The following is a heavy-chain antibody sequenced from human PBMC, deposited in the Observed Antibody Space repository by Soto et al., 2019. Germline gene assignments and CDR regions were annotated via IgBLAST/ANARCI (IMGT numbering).Heavy chain of an antibody. CDR3: GRLNYGNTVDS. D-gene: IGHD3-10*01. CDR1: GGSIGTFY. J-gene: IGHJ4*02. CDR2: VYSGVDT. Sequence: SETLSLTCSVSGGSIGTFYWSWIRQPPGKRLEWIGFVYSGVDTNYTSYNPSLKSRVTISVDKSKNQFSLNVRSVTAADTAVYFCGRLNYGNTVDSWGQRTLVTVSS. V-gene: IGHV4-59*01.